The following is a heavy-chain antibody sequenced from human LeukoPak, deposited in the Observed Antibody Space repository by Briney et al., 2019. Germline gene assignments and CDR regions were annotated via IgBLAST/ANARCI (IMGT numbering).Heavy chain of an antibody. CDR3: ARGLVVAGRWRGPFGY. D-gene: IGHD3-3*01. J-gene: IGHJ4*02. CDR2: INPNSGNT. V-gene: IGHV1-8*03. Sequence: ASVKVSCKASGYTFTGYYMHWVRQAPGQGLEWMGWINPNSGNTGYAQKFQGRVTITRNTSISTAYMELSSLRSEDTAVYYCARGLVVAGRWRGPFGYWGQGTLVTVSS. CDR1: GYTFTGYY.